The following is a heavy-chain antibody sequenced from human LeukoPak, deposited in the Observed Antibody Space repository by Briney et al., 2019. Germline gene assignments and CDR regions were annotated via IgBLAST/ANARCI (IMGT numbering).Heavy chain of an antibody. CDR2: INNSGDST. J-gene: IGHJ4*02. CDR1: GFTFTTYS. Sequence: GGSLRLSCAASGFTFTTYSMSWVRQAPGKGLEWVSAINNSGDSTYYADSVKGRFTISRDNAKNSLYLQMNSLRAEDTAVYYCASRRGYSGYFFDYWGQGTLVTVSS. V-gene: IGHV3-23*01. D-gene: IGHD5-12*01. CDR3: ASRRGYSGYFFDY.